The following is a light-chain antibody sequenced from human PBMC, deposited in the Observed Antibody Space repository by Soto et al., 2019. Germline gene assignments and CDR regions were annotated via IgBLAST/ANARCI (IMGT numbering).Light chain of an antibody. Sequence: DIPMTQSPSTLSASVGDRVTITCRASQSISNWLAWYQQKPGKAPKLLIYDASSLESGVPSRFSGNESRTEFTLTISSMQPYDFATYNCQRQQYNSFLITFGPGTKVNFK. CDR1: QSISNW. CDR3: QRQQYNSFLIT. CDR2: DAS. V-gene: IGKV1-5*01. J-gene: IGKJ3*01.